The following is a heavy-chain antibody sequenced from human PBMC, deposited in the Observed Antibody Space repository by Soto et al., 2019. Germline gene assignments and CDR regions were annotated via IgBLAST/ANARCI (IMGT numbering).Heavy chain of an antibody. J-gene: IGHJ6*02. CDR1: GGTFSSYA. V-gene: IGHV1-69*01. Sequence: QVQLVQSGAEVKKPGSSVKVSCKASGGTFSSYAISWVRQAPGQGLEWMGGIIPIFGTANYAQKFQGRVTITADEYTSTAYMELSSVRSEDTAVYYCARGDCSGGSCYSYYYYGMDVWGQGTTVTVSS. CDR2: IIPIFGTA. CDR3: ARGDCSGGSCYSYYYYGMDV. D-gene: IGHD2-15*01.